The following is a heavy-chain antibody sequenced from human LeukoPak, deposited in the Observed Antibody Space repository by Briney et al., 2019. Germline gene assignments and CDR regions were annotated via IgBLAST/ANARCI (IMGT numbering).Heavy chain of an antibody. V-gene: IGHV3-23*01. J-gene: IGHJ4*02. CDR1: GFTFSSYA. CDR2: ISGSGGST. D-gene: IGHD1-26*01. CDR3: AKDQSGSYLARIFDY. Sequence: GGSLRLSCAASGFTFSSYAMSWVRQAPGKGLEWVSAISGSGGSTYYADSVKGRFTISRDNSKNTLYLQMNSLRAEDTAVYYCAKDQSGSYLARIFDYWGQGTLVTVSS.